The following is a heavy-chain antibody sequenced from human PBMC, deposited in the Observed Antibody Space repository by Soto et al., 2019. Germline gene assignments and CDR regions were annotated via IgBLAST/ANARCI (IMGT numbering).Heavy chain of an antibody. V-gene: IGHV1-18*01. CDR1: GYRFPSYS. Sequence: QVQLVQSGPEVKKPGASVKVSCKVSGYRFPSYSINWVRQAPGQGLEWVGWVNPDNHNTNYAQNFQHRVSLTTDTSTNTAFLELRGLRSDDTAVYYCARVRFGDPFDYWGQGTLVTVSS. D-gene: IGHD3-16*01. J-gene: IGHJ4*02. CDR3: ARVRFGDPFDY. CDR2: VNPDNHNT.